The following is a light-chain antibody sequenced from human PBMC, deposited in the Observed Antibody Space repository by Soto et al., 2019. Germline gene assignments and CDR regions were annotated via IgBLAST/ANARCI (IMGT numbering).Light chain of an antibody. CDR1: SSDVGPYNY. J-gene: IGLJ2*01. V-gene: IGLV2-14*01. CDR2: EVS. Sequence: QSALTQPASVSGSPGQSISISCTGTSSDVGPYNYVSWYQQHPGKAPKLMIFEVSNWPSGVSNRFSGSKSGYTASLTISGLQPEDEAEYYCSSYTSDSTFLIFGGGTKLTFL. CDR3: SSYTSDSTFLI.